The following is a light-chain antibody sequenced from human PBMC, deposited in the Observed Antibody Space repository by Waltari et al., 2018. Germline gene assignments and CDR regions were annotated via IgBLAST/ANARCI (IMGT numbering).Light chain of an antibody. Sequence: DIQMTQSPSSLSASVGDRVTITCRTSPSISTYFNWYLQIPGKAPKLLISGASSLQGGVPSRFSGSGSGTDFSFTISSLQPEDFATYFCQQAYSTPWTFGQGTKVEIK. CDR1: PSISTY. CDR3: QQAYSTPWT. CDR2: GAS. V-gene: IGKV1-39*01. J-gene: IGKJ1*01.